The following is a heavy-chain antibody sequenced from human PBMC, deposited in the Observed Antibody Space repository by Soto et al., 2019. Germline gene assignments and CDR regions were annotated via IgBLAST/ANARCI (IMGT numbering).Heavy chain of an antibody. J-gene: IGHJ6*03. CDR2: IRPDGSGK. D-gene: IGHD1-1*01. V-gene: IGHV3-7*02. CDR3: ARGLGEERHYYYYYMDV. CDR1: GFNFKDNW. Sequence: PGGSLRLSCAASGFNFKDNWMSWVRQTPRKGLEWVAFIRPDGSGKSFVDSVKGRFSISRDNGKKLLYLQMDSLRAEDTAVYYCARGLGEERHYYYYYMDVWGKGTTVTVSS.